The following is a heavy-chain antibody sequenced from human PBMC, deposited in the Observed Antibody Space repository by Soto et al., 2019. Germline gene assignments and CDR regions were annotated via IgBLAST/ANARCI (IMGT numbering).Heavy chain of an antibody. CDR1: GYTFIRYG. J-gene: IGHJ6*02. CDR3: ARGGYYDNTWGKLGHYGLDV. D-gene: IGHD3-16*01. Sequence: QVQLVQSAGEVKKPGASVKVSCKASGYTFIRYGITWVRQAPGQGLEWMGWISQYNDYTIYAQKLQGRVTMTTDTSSRTVYLDLRSLKSDDTGVYYCARGGYYDNTWGKLGHYGLDVWGQGTSVTVSS. CDR2: ISQYNDYT. V-gene: IGHV1-18*01.